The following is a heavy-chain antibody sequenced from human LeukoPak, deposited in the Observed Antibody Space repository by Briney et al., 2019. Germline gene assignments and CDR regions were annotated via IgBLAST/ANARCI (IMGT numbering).Heavy chain of an antibody. V-gene: IGHV4-61*08. CDR2: IYYSGST. CDR3: ARIWGSYWYFDL. Sequence: SETLSLTCTVSGGSISSGGYYWSWIRQHPGKGLEWIGYIYYSGSTNYNPSLKSRVTISVDTSKNQFSLKLSSVTALDTAVYYCARIWGSYWYFDLWGRGTLVTVSS. CDR1: GGSISSGGYY. D-gene: IGHD7-27*01. J-gene: IGHJ2*01.